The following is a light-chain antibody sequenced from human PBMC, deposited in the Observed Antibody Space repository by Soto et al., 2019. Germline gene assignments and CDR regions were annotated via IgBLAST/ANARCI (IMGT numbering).Light chain of an antibody. Sequence: QSVVTQPPSVSGAPGQRVTISCTGSSSNIGAGYDVHWYQHLPGTAPKLLIYGNTNRPSGVPDRFSGSTSGSSASLAITGLQAEDEADYYCQSYDSSLSVVFGGGTKLTVL. V-gene: IGLV1-40*01. CDR2: GNT. J-gene: IGLJ2*01. CDR1: SSNIGAGYD. CDR3: QSYDSSLSVV.